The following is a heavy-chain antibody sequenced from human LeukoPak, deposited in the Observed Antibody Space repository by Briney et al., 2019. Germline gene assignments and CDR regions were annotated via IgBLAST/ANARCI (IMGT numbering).Heavy chain of an antibody. V-gene: IGHV3-23*01. D-gene: IGHD4-23*01. CDR2: ISGSGGST. J-gene: IGHJ4*02. CDR1: GLTFSGYA. CDR3: AKDYYGGNSGISDY. Sequence: GGSLRLSCAASGLTFSGYAMSWVRQAPGKGLEWVSSISGSGGSTYSADSVKGRFTISRDNSKNTLYLQLNSLRAEDTAVYYCAKDYYGGNSGISDYWGQGTLVTVSS.